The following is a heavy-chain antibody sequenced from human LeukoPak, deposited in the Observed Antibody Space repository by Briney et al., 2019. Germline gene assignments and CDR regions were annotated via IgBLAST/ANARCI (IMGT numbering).Heavy chain of an antibody. J-gene: IGHJ4*02. V-gene: IGHV3-74*01. CDR1: GFTFSSYW. D-gene: IGHD5-24*01. CDR2: IDSDGSST. CDR3: TRGSWRVARIPDY. Sequence: PGGSLRLSCAASGFTFSSYWMHWVRQAPGRGLVWVSLIDSDGSSTSYADSVKGRFTISRDNAKNTLYLQMNSLRAEDTAVYYCTRGSWRVARIPDYWGQGTLVTVSS.